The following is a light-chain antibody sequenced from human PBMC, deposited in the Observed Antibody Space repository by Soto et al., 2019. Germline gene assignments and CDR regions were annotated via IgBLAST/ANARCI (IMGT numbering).Light chain of an antibody. CDR2: GAS. CDR3: LQYGSSPFT. Sequence: EIVLTQSPGTLSLSPGEGATLSCRASESVSSNYLAWYQQKPGQPPRLLIYGASSRATGIPDSFSGSGSGTELTLIIRRLETEDCAVFYCLQYGSSPFTFGPGTKVDIK. V-gene: IGKV3-20*01. J-gene: IGKJ3*01. CDR1: ESVSSNY.